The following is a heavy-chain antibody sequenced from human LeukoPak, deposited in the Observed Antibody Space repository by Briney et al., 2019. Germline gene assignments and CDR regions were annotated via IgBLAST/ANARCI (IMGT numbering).Heavy chain of an antibody. CDR3: ARFEAYYDTLTGYSPFDY. J-gene: IGHJ4*02. D-gene: IGHD3-9*01. V-gene: IGHV1-18*01. CDR1: GYTFTSYG. CDR2: ISAYNGNT. Sequence: ASVKVSCKASGYTFTSYGISWVRQAPGQGLEWMGWISAYNGNTNYAQKLQGRVTMTTDTSTSTAYMELRSLRSDDTAVYYCARFEAYYDTLTGYSPFDYWGQGTLVTVSS.